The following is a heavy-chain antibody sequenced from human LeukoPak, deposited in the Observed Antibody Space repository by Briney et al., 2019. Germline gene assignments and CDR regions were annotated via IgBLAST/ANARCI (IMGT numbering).Heavy chain of an antibody. D-gene: IGHD3-10*01. CDR3: AKNFFGSGSYVLVFDP. CDR2: INPNSGGT. Sequence: ASVKVSCKASGYTFTGYYMHWVRQAPGQGLEWLGWINPNSGGTNYAQKFQDRVTMTSDTSISTAYMELSSLTSDDSAVYYCAKNFFGSGSYVLVFDPWGQGTLVTVSS. J-gene: IGHJ5*02. CDR1: GYTFTGYY. V-gene: IGHV1-2*02.